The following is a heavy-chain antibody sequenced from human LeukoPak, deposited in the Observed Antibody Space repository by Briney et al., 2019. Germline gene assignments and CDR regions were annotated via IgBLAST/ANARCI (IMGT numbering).Heavy chain of an antibody. CDR3: ARKGGYSSGYYY. Sequence: PGGSLRLSCAASGFTFSDYWMTWVRQAPGKGLEWVANIKQDGSEKDYEDSVKGRFTISRDNTNNSLYLQMDSLRVEDTAVYYCARKGGYSSGYYYWGQGTLVTVSS. CDR2: IKQDGSEK. CDR1: GFTFSDYW. J-gene: IGHJ4*02. D-gene: IGHD3-22*01. V-gene: IGHV3-7*01.